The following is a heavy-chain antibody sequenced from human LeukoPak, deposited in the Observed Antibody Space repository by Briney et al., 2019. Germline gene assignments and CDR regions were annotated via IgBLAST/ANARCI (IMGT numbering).Heavy chain of an antibody. CDR1: GGSISSYY. CDR3: ARGVKRTHYGDYVVGWFDP. Sequence: SEPLSLTCTVSGGSISSYYWSWIRQPPGKGLEGIGYIYYSGSTNYNPSLKSRVTISVDTSKNQFSLKLSSVTAADTAVYYCARGVKRTHYGDYVVGWFDPWGQGTLVTVSS. D-gene: IGHD4-17*01. CDR2: IYYSGST. J-gene: IGHJ5*02. V-gene: IGHV4-59*01.